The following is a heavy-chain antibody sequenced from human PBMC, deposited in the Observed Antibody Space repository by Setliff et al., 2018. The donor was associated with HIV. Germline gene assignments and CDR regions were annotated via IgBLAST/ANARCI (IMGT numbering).Heavy chain of an antibody. V-gene: IGHV1-18*01. CDR1: GYTFNNYG. CDR2: INTHSGYT. J-gene: IGHJ4*02. CDR3: ARGKTWSRFLDY. Sequence: ASVKVSCKASGYTFNNYGFRWVRQAPGQGLEWMGWINTHSGYTNYAQNVQGRVTVTMDTSTSTAYMELSSLKSDDTAVYYCARGKTWSRFLDYWGQGTLVTVSS. D-gene: IGHD3-3*01.